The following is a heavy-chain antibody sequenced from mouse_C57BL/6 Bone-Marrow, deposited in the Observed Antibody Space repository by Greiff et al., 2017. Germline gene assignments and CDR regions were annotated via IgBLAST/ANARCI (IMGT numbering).Heavy chain of an antibody. Sequence: QVQLQQPGAELVMPGASVKLSCKASGYTFTSSWMHWVKQRPGQGLEWIGEIDPSDSYTNYNQKFKGKSTLTVDKSSSTAYMQLSSLTSEDSAVYYCARRGWYFDYWGQGTTLTVSS. CDR1: GYTFTSSW. CDR3: ARRGWYFDY. D-gene: IGHD3-3*01. V-gene: IGHV1-69*01. CDR2: IDPSDSYT. J-gene: IGHJ2*01.